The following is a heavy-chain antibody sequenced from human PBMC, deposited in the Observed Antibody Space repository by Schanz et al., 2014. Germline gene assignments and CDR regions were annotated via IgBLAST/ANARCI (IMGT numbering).Heavy chain of an antibody. CDR3: ARGLIAAAGGAFDY. V-gene: IGHV3-23*04. CDR2: ISGSGAST. Sequence: EVQLAESGGGLVQPGGSLRLSCATSRFSFSSYAINWVRQAPGKGLEWVSGISGSGASTYYADSVKGRFTISRDNSNKTVDLQMNSLRAGDAAVYYCARGLIAAAGGAFDYWGQGTLVTVSS. J-gene: IGHJ4*02. CDR1: RFSFSSYA. D-gene: IGHD6-13*01.